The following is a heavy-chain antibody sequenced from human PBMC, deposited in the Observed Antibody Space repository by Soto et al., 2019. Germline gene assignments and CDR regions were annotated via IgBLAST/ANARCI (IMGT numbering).Heavy chain of an antibody. J-gene: IGHJ3*02. Sequence: EVQLLESGGGLVQPGGSLRLSCAASGFTFSSYAMSWVRQAPGKGLEWVSAINGSGGSTYYADSVKGRFTISRDNSKNKLYLQMNSLRAEDTAVYYCAKEHKRWDGAFDIWGQGTMVTVSS. D-gene: IGHD1-26*01. CDR3: AKEHKRWDGAFDI. CDR2: INGSGGST. CDR1: GFTFSSYA. V-gene: IGHV3-23*01.